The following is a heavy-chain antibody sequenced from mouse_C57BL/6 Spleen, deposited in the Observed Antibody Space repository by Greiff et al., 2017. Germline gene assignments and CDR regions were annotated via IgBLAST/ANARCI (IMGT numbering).Heavy chain of an antibody. J-gene: IGHJ1*03. Sequence: EVQLQQSGPELVKPGASVKISCKASGYSFTGYYMNWVKQSPEKSLEWIGEINPSTGGTTYNQKFKAKATLTVDKSSSTAYMQLKSLTSEDSAVYYCARGYPDVWGTGTTVTVSS. CDR2: INPSTGGT. CDR1: GYSFTGYY. V-gene: IGHV1-42*01. CDR3: ARGYPDV.